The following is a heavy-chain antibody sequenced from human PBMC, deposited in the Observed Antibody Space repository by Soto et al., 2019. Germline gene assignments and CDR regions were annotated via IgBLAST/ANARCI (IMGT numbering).Heavy chain of an antibody. V-gene: IGHV4-59*01. CDR1: GGSISSYY. J-gene: IGHJ2*01. CDR3: ARVVPTMIVPGRYFDL. CDR2: IYYSGST. Sequence: QVQLQESGPGLVKPSATLSLTCTVSGGSISSYYWSWIRQPQGKGLAWLGYIYYSGSTNYNPSLQSRVTIPVDTSKNQFSLKLSSVTAADTAVYYCARVVPTMIVPGRYFDLWGRGTLVTVSS. D-gene: IGHD3-22*01.